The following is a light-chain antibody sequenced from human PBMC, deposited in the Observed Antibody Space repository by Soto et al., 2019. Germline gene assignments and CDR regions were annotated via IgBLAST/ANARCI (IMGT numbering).Light chain of an antibody. J-gene: IGKJ1*01. CDR1: QTISSW. CDR2: KAS. V-gene: IGKV1-5*03. CDR3: QHYNSYSEA. Sequence: DIQITQSPSTLSGSVGDRVTITFRASQTISSWLAWYQQKRGKAPKLLIYKASTLKSGVPSRFRGSGSGTEFTLTISSLQPDDFETYYCQHYNSYSEAFGQGTKVDIK.